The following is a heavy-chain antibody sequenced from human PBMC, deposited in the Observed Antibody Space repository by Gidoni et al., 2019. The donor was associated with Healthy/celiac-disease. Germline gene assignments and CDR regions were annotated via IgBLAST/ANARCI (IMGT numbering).Heavy chain of an antibody. CDR1: GFSVSSKH. CDR2: IYRGGST. V-gene: IGHV3-66*01. Sequence: EVQLVESGGGLVHPGGSLRLSCAVSGFSVSSKHMSWVCQAPGKGLEWVSVIYRGGSTYYADSVKGRFTISRDNSRNTLYLQRNSLRAEDTAVYYCARTQYNDFWSGENWYFDLWGRGTLVTVSS. CDR3: ARTQYNDFWSGENWYFDL. J-gene: IGHJ2*01. D-gene: IGHD3-3*01.